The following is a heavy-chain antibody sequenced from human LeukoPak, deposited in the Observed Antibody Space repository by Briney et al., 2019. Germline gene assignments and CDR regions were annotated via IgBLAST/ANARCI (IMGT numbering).Heavy chain of an antibody. D-gene: IGHD1-26*01. CDR1: GLIFSHYG. V-gene: IGHV3-33*01. CDR2: MWYDGSKK. Sequence: PGTSLRLSCAASGLIFSHYGMHWVRQSPGKGLDWVALMWYDGSKKYYADSVKGRFTISRDNAKDTLYLQMDSLRVEDTAVYYCTVWSGSSYLEYLQHWGQGTLVSVSA. J-gene: IGHJ1*01. CDR3: TVWSGSSYLEYLQH.